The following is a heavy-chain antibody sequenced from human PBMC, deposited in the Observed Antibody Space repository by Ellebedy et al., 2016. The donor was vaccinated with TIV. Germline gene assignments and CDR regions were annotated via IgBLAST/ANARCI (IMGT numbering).Heavy chain of an antibody. CDR3: ASTVVVIAARDY. D-gene: IGHD2-15*01. CDR2: ITSSSNII. Sequence: PGGSLRLSCAASGFSFSDYSMNWFRQAPGKGLEWVSYITSSSNIIYYADSVRGRFTISRDNANNSLYLQMNILRAEDTALYYCASTVVVIAARDYWGQGTLVTVSS. CDR1: GFSFSDYS. J-gene: IGHJ4*02. V-gene: IGHV3-48*01.